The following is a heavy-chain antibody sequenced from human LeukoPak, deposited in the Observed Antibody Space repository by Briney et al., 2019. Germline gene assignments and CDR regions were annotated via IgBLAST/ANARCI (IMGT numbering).Heavy chain of an antibody. Sequence: SSYAMSWIRQPPGKGLEWIGSIYYSGSTYYNPSLKSRVTISVDTSKNQFSLKLSSVTAADTAVYYCNYHGVGARHFDYWGQGTLVTVSS. D-gene: IGHD1-26*01. V-gene: IGHV4-39*01. CDR1: SSYA. CDR3: NYHGVGARHFDY. CDR2: IYYSGST. J-gene: IGHJ4*02.